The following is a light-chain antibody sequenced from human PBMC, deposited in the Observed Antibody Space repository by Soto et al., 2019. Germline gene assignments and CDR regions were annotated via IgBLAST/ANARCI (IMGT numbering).Light chain of an antibody. CDR2: GNS. CDR1: SSSIGAGYD. V-gene: IGLV1-40*01. CDR3: QSYDSSLSGV. J-gene: IGLJ1*01. Sequence: QSVLTQPPSVSGAPGQRVTISCTGSSSSIGAGYDVHWYQQLPGTAPKLLIYGNSNRPSGVPDRFSGSKSGTSASPAITGLQAEDEADYYCQSYDSSLSGVFGTGTKVTVL.